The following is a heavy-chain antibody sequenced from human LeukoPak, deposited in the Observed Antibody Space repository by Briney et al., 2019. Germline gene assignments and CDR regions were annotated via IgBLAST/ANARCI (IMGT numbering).Heavy chain of an antibody. CDR1: GFTFSSYA. CDR2: ISGSGGST. D-gene: IGHD3-9*01. CDR3: AKVYYDILTGYDY. V-gene: IGHV3-23*01. Sequence: QTGGSLRPSCAASGFTFSSYAMSWVRQAPGKGLEWVSAISGSGGSTYYADSVKGRFTISRDNSKNTLYLQMNSLRAEDTAVYYCAKVYYDILTGYDYWGQGTLVTVSS. J-gene: IGHJ4*02.